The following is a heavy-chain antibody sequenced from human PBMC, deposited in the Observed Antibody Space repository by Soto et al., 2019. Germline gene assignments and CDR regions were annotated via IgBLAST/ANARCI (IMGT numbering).Heavy chain of an antibody. CDR2: IYYSGST. Sequence: QVQLQESGPGLVKPSETLSLTCTVSGGSISSYYWSWIRQPPGKGLEWIGCIYYSGSTNYNPSLKSRVTISVDTSKNQFPLNLRSLPAADTAVYSCARGPSLPLIYFDYWGQGTLVTASS. D-gene: IGHD5-12*01. J-gene: IGHJ4*02. CDR1: GGSISSYY. V-gene: IGHV4-59*01. CDR3: ARGPSLPLIYFDY.